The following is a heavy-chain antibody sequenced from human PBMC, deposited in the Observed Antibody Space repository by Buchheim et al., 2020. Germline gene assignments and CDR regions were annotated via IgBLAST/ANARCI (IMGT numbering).Heavy chain of an antibody. CDR3: ASDRGGYGDLDY. CDR1: GGSISSGDSY. D-gene: IGHD4-17*01. J-gene: IGHJ4*02. CDR2: IHYSGTT. Sequence: QVQLQESGPGLVKPSQTLSLTCTVSGGSISSGDSYWSWIRQPPGKGLEWIGYIHYSGTTYYNPSLKSRLTMSVDTSNNQFSLNLYSVTAADTAVYYCASDRGGYGDLDYWGQGTL. V-gene: IGHV4-30-4*01.